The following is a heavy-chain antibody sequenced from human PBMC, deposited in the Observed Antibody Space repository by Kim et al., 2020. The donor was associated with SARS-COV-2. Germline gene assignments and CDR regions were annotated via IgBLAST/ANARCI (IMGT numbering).Heavy chain of an antibody. CDR3: AREVWYSSSSGGMDV. V-gene: IGHV1-2*02. Sequence: ASVKVSCKASGYTFTGYYMHWVRQAPGQGLEWMGWINPNSGGTNYAQKFQGRVTMTRDTSISTAYMELSRLRSDDTAVYYCAREVWYSSSSGGMDVWGQGTTVTVSS. J-gene: IGHJ6*02. CDR1: GYTFTGYY. D-gene: IGHD6-13*01. CDR2: INPNSGGT.